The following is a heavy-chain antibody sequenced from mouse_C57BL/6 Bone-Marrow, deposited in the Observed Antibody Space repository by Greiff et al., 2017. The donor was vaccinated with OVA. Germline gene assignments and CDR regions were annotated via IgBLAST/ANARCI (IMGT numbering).Heavy chain of an antibody. Sequence: EVQLVESGGDLVKPGGSLKLSCAASGFTFSSYGMSWVRQTPDKRLEWVATISSGGSYTYYPDSVKGRFTISRDNAKNTLYLQMSSLKSEDTAMYYCARQGRELLDYWGQGTTLTVSS. V-gene: IGHV5-6*01. CDR1: GFTFSSYG. CDR2: ISSGGSYT. J-gene: IGHJ2*01. CDR3: ARQGRELLDY. D-gene: IGHD2-1*01.